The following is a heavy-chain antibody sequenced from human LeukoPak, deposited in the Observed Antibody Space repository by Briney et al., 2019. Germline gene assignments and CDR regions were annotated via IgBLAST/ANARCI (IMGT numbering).Heavy chain of an antibody. D-gene: IGHD6-25*01. J-gene: IGHJ6*03. V-gene: IGHV3-21*01. CDR2: ISTNDI. CDR3: ASLPTAASYMDV. Sequence: GGSLRLSCAASGFTLSSHTMNWVRQAPGRGLEWVSAISTNDIQYADSVKGRFTISRDNAKNSLYLQMDSLRAEDTAVYYCASLPTAASYMDVWGKGTTVTVSS. CDR1: GFTLSSHT.